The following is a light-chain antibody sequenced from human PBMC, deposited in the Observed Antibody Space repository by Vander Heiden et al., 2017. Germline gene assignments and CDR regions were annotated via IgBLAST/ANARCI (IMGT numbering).Light chain of an antibody. CDR2: EAS. V-gene: IGKV3-11*01. CDR3: QHRSGWLPGT. CDR1: QSVSSY. J-gene: IGKJ1*01. Sequence: EIVLTQSPATLSLSPGEGATLSCSPSQSVSSYLAWYQHKPGQAPRLLIYEASNRATGIPGRFSGNGSGTDFTLTISSLEPEDSAVYYCQHRSGWLPGTFGPGTKVEIK.